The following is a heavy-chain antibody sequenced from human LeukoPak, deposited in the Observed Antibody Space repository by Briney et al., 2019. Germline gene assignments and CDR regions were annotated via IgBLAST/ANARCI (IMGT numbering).Heavy chain of an antibody. CDR2: IRSKANSYAT. CDR3: TRHNYYEDGFDY. J-gene: IGHJ4*02. V-gene: IGHV3-73*01. CDR1: GFTFSSYW. D-gene: IGHD3-22*01. Sequence: PGGSLRLSCAASGFTFSSYWMHWVRQASGKGLEWVGRIRSKANSYATAYAASVKGRFTISRDDSKNTAYLQMNSLKTEDTAVYYCTRHNYYEDGFDYWGQGTLVTVSS.